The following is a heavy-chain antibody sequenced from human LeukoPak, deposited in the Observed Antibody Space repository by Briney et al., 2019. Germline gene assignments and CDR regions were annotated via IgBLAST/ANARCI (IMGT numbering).Heavy chain of an antibody. J-gene: IGHJ4*02. CDR1: GFTLTNHG. CDR3: AKDYCRDGNCPFPFLDS. Sequence: HPGGSLRLSCAVSGFTLTNHGVSWVRQAPGKGLEWVSIITGTGGRYYGDSVKGRFILSRDNSKNTVYMQMSSLRAEDTATYYCAKDYCRDGNCPFPFLDSWGQGTLVTVSS. D-gene: IGHD2-15*01. CDR2: ITGTGGR. V-gene: IGHV3-23*01.